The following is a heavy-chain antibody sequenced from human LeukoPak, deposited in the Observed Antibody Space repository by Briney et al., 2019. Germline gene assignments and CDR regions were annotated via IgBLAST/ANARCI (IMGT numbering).Heavy chain of an antibody. D-gene: IGHD2-15*01. CDR2: INPNSGGT. CDR3: ARVMEYCSGGSCYLDYFDY. J-gene: IGHJ4*02. CDR1: GYTFTGYY. V-gene: IGHV1-2*02. Sequence: ASVKVSCKASGYTFTGYYMHWVRQAPGQGLEWMGWINPNSGGTNYAQKFQGRVTMTRDTSISTAYVELSRLRSDDTAVYYCARVMEYCSGGSCYLDYFDYWGQGTLVTVSS.